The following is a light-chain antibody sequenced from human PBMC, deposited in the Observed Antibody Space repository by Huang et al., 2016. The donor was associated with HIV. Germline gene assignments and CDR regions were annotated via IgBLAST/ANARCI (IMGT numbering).Light chain of an antibody. J-gene: IGKJ1*01. V-gene: IGKV1-5*03. CDR1: QNINSW. CDR3: QYGET. Sequence: DIQMTQSPSTLSAFIGDRVTTTCRASQNINSWLAWYQQNPGKAPKLLIYKISSLQSGGPSRFSGSGSGTDFILTISSLQPDDVGTYYCQYGETFGQGTKVEIK. CDR2: KIS.